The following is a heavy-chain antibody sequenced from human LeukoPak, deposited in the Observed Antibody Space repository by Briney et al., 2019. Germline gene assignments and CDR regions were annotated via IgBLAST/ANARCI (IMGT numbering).Heavy chain of an antibody. CDR2: ISARDGRT. CDR3: AKDADNWKYGVDY. J-gene: IGHJ4*02. CDR1: GFTISNYA. D-gene: IGHD1-7*01. Sequence: AGTLSFSSAASGFTISNYARRRHAQAQGKGLQWFSTISARDGRTYYAASVKGRITISRANSKNTLYLQINRLRTDDASYYYSAKDADNWKYGVDYWGQGTLVTVSS. V-gene: IGHV3-23*01.